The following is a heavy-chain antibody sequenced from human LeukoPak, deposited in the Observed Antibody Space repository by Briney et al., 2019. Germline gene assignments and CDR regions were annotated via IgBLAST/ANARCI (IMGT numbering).Heavy chain of an antibody. CDR1: GFTFGGYG. CDR2: ISHDGDNK. J-gene: IGHJ6*02. D-gene: IGHD5-24*01. CDR3: SKDLRWQQPIYGMNV. Sequence: GGSLRLSCAASGFTFGGYGIHWVRQAPGKGLEWVAVISHDGDNKYYADSVKGRFTISRDNSKNTLYLQMSSLRGEDTAVDYWSKDLRWQQPIYGMNVWGQGTMVTVS. V-gene: IGHV3-30*18.